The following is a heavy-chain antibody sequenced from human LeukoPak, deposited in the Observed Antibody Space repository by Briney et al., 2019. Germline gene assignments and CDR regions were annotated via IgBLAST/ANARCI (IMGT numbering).Heavy chain of an antibody. CDR1: GFTFSTYW. D-gene: IGHD3-22*01. CDR2: IKQDGSEK. CDR3: ARVEGNYYDSSGYYIDY. V-gene: IGHV3-7*01. J-gene: IGHJ4*02. Sequence: PGGSLRLSCVASGFTFSTYWMSWVRQTPGKGLEWVAIIKQDGSEKYYGDSVKGRFTVSRDNAKTSVYLEMNSLRAEDTAVYYCARVEGNYYDSSGYYIDYWGQGTLVTVSS.